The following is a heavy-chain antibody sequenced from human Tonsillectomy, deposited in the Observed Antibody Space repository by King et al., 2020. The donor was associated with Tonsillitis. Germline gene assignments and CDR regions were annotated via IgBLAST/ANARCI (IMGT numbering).Heavy chain of an antibody. Sequence: VQLVESGGGVVQPGGSLRLSCAASGFTFGHYGFTFITFGMHWVRQAPGKGLEWVAFIRHDGSYKYYADSVKGRFTISRDNSKNTLYLQMNSLRPEDTAVYYCANPPNRDGYNYLDYWGQGTLVIVSS. D-gene: IGHD5-24*01. CDR2: IRHDGSYK. CDR3: ANPPNRDGYNYLDY. CDR1: GFTFGHYGFTFITFG. V-gene: IGHV3-30*02. J-gene: IGHJ4*02.